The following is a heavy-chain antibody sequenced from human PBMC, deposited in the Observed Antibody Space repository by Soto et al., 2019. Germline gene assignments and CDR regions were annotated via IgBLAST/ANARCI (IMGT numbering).Heavy chain of an antibody. Sequence: EGQLLQSGGGLVQPGGSLRLSCKGSGFIFSSYAMSWVRQAPGKGLEWISGLNGGESNTLYADSVQGRFTISRDNSKNTLYLQMNSLRAEDTSVYYCAKDKDGVITRSHFDYWGQGNLVTVSS. D-gene: IGHD3-22*01. J-gene: IGHJ4*02. CDR2: LNGGESNT. CDR3: AKDKDGVITRSHFDY. V-gene: IGHV3-23*01. CDR1: GFIFSSYA.